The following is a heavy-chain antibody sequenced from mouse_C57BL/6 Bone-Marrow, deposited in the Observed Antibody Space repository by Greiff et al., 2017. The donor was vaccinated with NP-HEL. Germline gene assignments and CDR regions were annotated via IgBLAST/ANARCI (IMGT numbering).Heavy chain of an antibody. J-gene: IGHJ3*01. CDR3: TTDWPFAY. Sequence: VQLKESGAELVRPGASVKLSCTASGFNIKDDYMHWVKQRPEQGLEWIGWIDPENGDTEYASKFQGKATITADTSSNTAYLQLSSLTSEDTAVYYCTTDWPFAYWGQGTLVTVSA. CDR1: GFNIKDDY. V-gene: IGHV14-4*01. D-gene: IGHD4-1*01. CDR2: IDPENGDT.